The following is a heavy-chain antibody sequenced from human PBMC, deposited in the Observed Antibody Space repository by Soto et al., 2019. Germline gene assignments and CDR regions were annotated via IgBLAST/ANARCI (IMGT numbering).Heavy chain of an antibody. V-gene: IGHV4-59*01. CDR1: GGSISRYG. CDR2: IYYSGST. D-gene: IGHD6-19*01. Sequence: KPSETLSRTWTVSGGSISRYGWSWIRQPPGKGLEWMGYIYYSGSTNDNPSLKRRVTISVDTSKNQFSLKLSSVNAADTAVYYCARDYSRVAVAGTGDDAFDIWGQGTMVTVSS. CDR3: ARDYSRVAVAGTGDDAFDI. J-gene: IGHJ3*02.